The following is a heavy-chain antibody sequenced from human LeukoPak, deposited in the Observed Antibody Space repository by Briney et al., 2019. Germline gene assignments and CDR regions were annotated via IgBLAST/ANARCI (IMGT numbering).Heavy chain of an antibody. CDR2: FYYSGST. J-gene: IGHJ4*02. CDR1: GASISSSNW. D-gene: IGHD5-12*01. CDR3: ARVASGYPKIDY. V-gene: IGHV4-4*02. Sequence: SETLSLTCAVSGASISSSNWWSWVRQPPGKGLEWLGSFYYSGSTYYKPSLKSRVTISVDTSKNQFSLKLSSVTAADTAVYYCARVASGYPKIDYWGQGTLVTVSS.